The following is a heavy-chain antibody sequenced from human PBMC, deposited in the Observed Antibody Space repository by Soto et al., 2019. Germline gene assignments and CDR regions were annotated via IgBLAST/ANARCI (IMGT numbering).Heavy chain of an antibody. J-gene: IGHJ3*02. CDR2: ISGSGGST. CDR1: GFTFSSYA. V-gene: IGHV3-23*01. CDR3: AKDGPNPRPVLRYFDWRGAFDI. Sequence: VGSLRLSGAASGFTFSSYAMSWVRQAPGKGLEWVSAISGSGGSTYYADSVKGRFTISRDNSKNTLYLQMNSLRAEDTAVYYCAKDGPNPRPVLRYFDWRGAFDIWGQGTMVTVSS. D-gene: IGHD3-9*01.